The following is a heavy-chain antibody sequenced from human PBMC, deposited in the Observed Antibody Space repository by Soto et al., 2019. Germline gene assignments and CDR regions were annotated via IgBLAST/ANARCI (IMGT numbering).Heavy chain of an antibody. CDR3: ARQAAAVATVPLLYFDP. V-gene: IGHV5-51*01. J-gene: IGHJ5*02. D-gene: IGHD1-1*01. CDR1: GYSFPGYW. CDR2: IYPDNSNT. Sequence: EVQLVQSGAEVKKPGESLKISCKASGYSFPGYWIGWVRQMPGKDLEWMGIIYPDNSNTRYNPSFQGQVTISADKSISTAYLQWSSLKASDTAIYYCARQAAAVATVPLLYFDPWGQGTLVTVSS.